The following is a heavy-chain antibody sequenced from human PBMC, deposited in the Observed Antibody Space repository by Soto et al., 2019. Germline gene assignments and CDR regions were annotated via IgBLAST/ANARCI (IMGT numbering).Heavy chain of an antibody. J-gene: IGHJ3*02. D-gene: IGHD6-19*01. CDR3: ARGPLGWTDAFDI. V-gene: IGHV1-69*06. CDR1: GGTFSSYA. Sequence: SVKVSCKASGGTFSSYAIGWVRQAPGQGLEWMGGIIPIFGTANYAQKFQGRVTITADKSTSTAYMELSSLRSEDTAVYYCARGPLGWTDAFDIWGQGTMVTVSS. CDR2: IIPIFGTA.